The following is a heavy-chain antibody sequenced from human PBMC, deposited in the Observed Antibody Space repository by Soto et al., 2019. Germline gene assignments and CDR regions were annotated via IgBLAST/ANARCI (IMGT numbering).Heavy chain of an antibody. Sequence: QVQLVQSGAEVKKPGSSVKVSCKASGGTFSNYVVNWVRQAPGQGLEWMGRIIPISGAANYAQKFQGRVTITADKSTSTSYMELSSPRSEDTAVYYCARDMTRTVVPYFDFWGRGTLVTVSS. J-gene: IGHJ4*02. CDR3: ARDMTRTVVPYFDF. CDR2: IIPISGAA. V-gene: IGHV1-69*06. D-gene: IGHD1-7*01. CDR1: GGTFSNYV.